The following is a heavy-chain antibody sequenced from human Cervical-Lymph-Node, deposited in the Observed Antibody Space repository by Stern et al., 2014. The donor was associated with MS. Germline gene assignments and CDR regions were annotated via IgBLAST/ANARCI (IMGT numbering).Heavy chain of an antibody. V-gene: IGHV4-30-4*01. CDR3: ARVIRGTLGMDV. CDR2: IYYSGST. Sequence: QLQLQESGPGLVKPSQTLSLTCTVSGGSISSDDYYWSWIRQPPGKALEWIGYIYYSGSTYYNPSLKSRVSISVDTSKNQFSLKLRSVTAADTAVYYCARVIRGTLGMDVWGQGTTVTVSS. CDR1: GGSISSDDYY. J-gene: IGHJ6*02. D-gene: IGHD3-16*01.